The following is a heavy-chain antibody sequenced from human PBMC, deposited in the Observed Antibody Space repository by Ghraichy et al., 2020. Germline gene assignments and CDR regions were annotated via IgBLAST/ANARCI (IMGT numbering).Heavy chain of an antibody. J-gene: IGHJ4*02. Sequence: SESLSLTCTVSGGSISSGGYYWSWIRQHPGKGLEWIGYIYYSGSTYYNPSLKSRVTISVDTSKNQFSLKLSSVTAADTAVYYCACLRFLEWLLNNWGQGTLVTVSS. V-gene: IGHV4-31*03. CDR1: GGSISSGGYY. CDR2: IYYSGST. D-gene: IGHD3-3*01. CDR3: ACLRFLEWLLNN.